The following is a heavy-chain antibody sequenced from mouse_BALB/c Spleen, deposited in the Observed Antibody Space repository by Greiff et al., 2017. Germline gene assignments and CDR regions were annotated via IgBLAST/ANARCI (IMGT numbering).Heavy chain of an antibody. CDR1: GYIFTSYW. D-gene: IGHD2-12*01. CDR3: ARDYSYARRASFAY. V-gene: IGHV1S132*01. Sequence: VQLQQSGAELVRPGASVKLSCTTSGYIFTSYWIHWVKQRSGQGLEWIARIYPGTGSTYYNEKFKGKATLTADNSSSTAYMQLSSLKSEDSAVYFWARDYSYARRASFAYWGQGTLVTVSA. J-gene: IGHJ3*01. CDR2: IYPGTGST.